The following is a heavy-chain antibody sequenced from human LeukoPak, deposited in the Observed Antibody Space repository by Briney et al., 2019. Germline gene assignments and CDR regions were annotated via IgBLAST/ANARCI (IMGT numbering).Heavy chain of an antibody. CDR3: AKVEWELRYFDY. CDR2: ISGSGGSS. Sequence: GGSLRLSCAASGFTFSSYAMSWVRQAPGKGLECVSAISGSGGSSYYADSVKGRFTISRDNTKNTLYLHMISQRAEDTAVYYCAKVEWELRYFDYWGQGTLVTVSS. J-gene: IGHJ4*02. CDR1: GFTFSSYA. D-gene: IGHD1-26*01. V-gene: IGHV3-23*01.